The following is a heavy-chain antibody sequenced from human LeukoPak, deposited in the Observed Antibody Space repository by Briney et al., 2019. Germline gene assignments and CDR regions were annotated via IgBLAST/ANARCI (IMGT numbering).Heavy chain of an antibody. Sequence: EASVKASCKASGGTFSSYAISWVRQAPGQGLEWMGRIIPIFGTANYAQKFQGRVTITTDESTSTAYMELSSLRSEDTAVYYCARRNIQLWPHNWFDPWGQGTLVTVSS. CDR1: GGTFSSYA. CDR3: ARRNIQLWPHNWFDP. J-gene: IGHJ5*02. V-gene: IGHV1-69*05. D-gene: IGHD5-18*01. CDR2: IIPIFGTA.